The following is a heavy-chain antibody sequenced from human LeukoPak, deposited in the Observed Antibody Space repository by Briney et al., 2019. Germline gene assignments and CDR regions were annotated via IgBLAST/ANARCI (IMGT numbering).Heavy chain of an antibody. CDR3: ASQTEYFFDY. CDR1: GFSFSNYG. Sequence: PGRSLRLSCAASGFSFSNYGMHWVRQASGKGLEWVSSISSSSSYIYYADSVKGRFTISRDNAKNSLYLQMNSLRAEDTAVYYCASQTEYFFDYWGQGTLVTVSS. D-gene: IGHD1-1*01. V-gene: IGHV3-21*01. CDR2: ISSSSSYI. J-gene: IGHJ4*02.